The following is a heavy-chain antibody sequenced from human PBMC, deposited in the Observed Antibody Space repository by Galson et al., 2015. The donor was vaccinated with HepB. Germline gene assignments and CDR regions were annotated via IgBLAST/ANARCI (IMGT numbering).Heavy chain of an antibody. Sequence: SVKVSCKASGYTFTSYDINWVRQATGQGLEWMGWMNPNSGNTGYAQKFQGRVTMTRNTSISTAYMELSSLRSEDTAVYYCARGFYDILTGYSDAFDIWGQGTMVTVSP. J-gene: IGHJ3*02. CDR2: MNPNSGNT. V-gene: IGHV1-8*01. CDR1: GYTFTSYD. CDR3: ARGFYDILTGYSDAFDI. D-gene: IGHD3-9*01.